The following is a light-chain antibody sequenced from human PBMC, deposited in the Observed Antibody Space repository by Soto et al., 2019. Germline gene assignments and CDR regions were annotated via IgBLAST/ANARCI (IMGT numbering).Light chain of an antibody. CDR2: DVT. CDR1: SSDVGAFNY. CDR3: SSYSSSPTHVV. Sequence: QSALTQPASVSGSPGRSVTISCTGTSSDVGAFNYVSWYQHLPGRAPKLIIYDVTNRPSGIPYRFSAPKSGRTASLALSGLQGEDEGDYYCSSYSSSPTHVVFGGGAKLTVL. J-gene: IGLJ2*01. V-gene: IGLV2-14*03.